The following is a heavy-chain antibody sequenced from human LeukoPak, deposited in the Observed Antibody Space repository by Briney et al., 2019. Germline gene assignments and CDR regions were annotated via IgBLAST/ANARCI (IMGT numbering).Heavy chain of an antibody. V-gene: IGHV1-18*01. Sequence: ASVKVSCKASGYTFTSYGISWVRQAPGQGLEWMGWISAYNGNTNYAQKLQGRVTMTTDTSTSTAYMELRSLRSDDTAVYCCASWPIMDYYDSSGYYHYWGQGTLVTVSS. D-gene: IGHD3-22*01. J-gene: IGHJ4*02. CDR3: ASWPIMDYYDSSGYYHY. CDR2: ISAYNGNT. CDR1: GYTFTSYG.